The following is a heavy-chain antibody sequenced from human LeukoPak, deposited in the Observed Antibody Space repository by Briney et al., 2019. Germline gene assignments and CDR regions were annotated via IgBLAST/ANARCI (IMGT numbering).Heavy chain of an antibody. J-gene: IGHJ3*02. CDR2: ISSSSSYI. CDR1: RFTFSSYN. CDR3: ARDRGFDWLSNLDAFDI. V-gene: IGHV3-21*01. D-gene: IGHD3-9*01. Sequence: KPGGSLRLSCAASRFTFSSYNMNWVRQAPGKGLKWVSSISSSSSYIYYADSVKGRFTISRDNAKNSLYLQMNSLRAEDTAVYYCARDRGFDWLSNLDAFDIWGQGTMVTVSS.